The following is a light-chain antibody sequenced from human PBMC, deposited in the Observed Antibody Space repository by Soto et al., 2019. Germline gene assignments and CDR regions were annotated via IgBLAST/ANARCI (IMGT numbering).Light chain of an antibody. CDR1: QTISSW. V-gene: IGKV1-5*03. CDR3: QHYNSYSEA. J-gene: IGKJ1*01. Sequence: DIQMTQSPSTLSGSVGDRVTITCRASQTISSWLAWYQQKPGKAPKLLIYKASTLKSGVPSRFSGSGSGTEFTLTISSLQPDDFANCYWQHYNSYSEAFGQGTKVEL. CDR2: KAS.